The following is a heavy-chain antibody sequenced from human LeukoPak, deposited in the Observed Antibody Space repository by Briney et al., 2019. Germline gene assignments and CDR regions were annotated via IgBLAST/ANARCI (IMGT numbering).Heavy chain of an antibody. CDR2: IYYSGNI. CDR3: TRHVGFPKLFFDY. J-gene: IGHJ4*02. CDR1: GGPISGYY. V-gene: IGHV4-59*08. Sequence: SETLSLTCSVSGGPISGYYWSWIRQPPGQGLEWVGYIYYSGNINYNPSLKSRITISVDQSKTQTSLKLSSVPGADTALQYCTRHVGFPKLFFDYWGQGALVTVSS. D-gene: IGHD3-10*01.